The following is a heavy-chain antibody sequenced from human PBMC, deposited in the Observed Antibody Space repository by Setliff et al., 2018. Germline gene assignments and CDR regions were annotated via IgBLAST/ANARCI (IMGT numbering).Heavy chain of an antibody. J-gene: IGHJ6*03. V-gene: IGHV1-2*02. D-gene: IGHD6-6*01. CDR3: ARVPARRRYYYYMDV. Sequence: ASVKVSCKASGYTFTAYYMHWVRQAPGQGLEWMGWINPGSGATNLAQKFQGRVTITADESTSTVFMEVSSLRSEDTAVYYCARVPARRRYYYYMDVWGEGTTVTAP. CDR2: INPGSGAT. CDR1: GYTFTAYY.